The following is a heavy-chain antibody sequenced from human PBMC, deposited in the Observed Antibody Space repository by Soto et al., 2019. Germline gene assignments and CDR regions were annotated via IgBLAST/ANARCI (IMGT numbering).Heavy chain of an antibody. CDR3: ARDYYDFWSGYLRGDYYYYYMDV. CDR2: IYYSGST. D-gene: IGHD3-3*01. V-gene: IGHV4-59*01. J-gene: IGHJ6*03. CDR1: GGSISSYY. Sequence: SETLSLTCTVSGGSISSYYWSWIWQPPGKGLEWIGYIYYSGSTNYNPSLKSRVTISVDTSKNQFSLKLSSVTAADTAVYYCARDYYDFWSGYLRGDYYYYYMDVWGKGTTVTVSS.